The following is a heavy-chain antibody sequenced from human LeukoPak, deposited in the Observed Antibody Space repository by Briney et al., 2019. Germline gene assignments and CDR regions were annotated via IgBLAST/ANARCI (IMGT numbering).Heavy chain of an antibody. CDR3: ARDRPNYYGSDGHYYRRDGDY. J-gene: IGHJ4*02. CDR2: ITSRGEST. V-gene: IGHV3-23*01. CDR1: GFTCSIYA. D-gene: IGHD3-22*01. Sequence: GGSLRLXCAASGFTCSIYAMRWVRRAPGKGLQSVSSITSRGESTWYVDSVKGRFTITRDNSENTLYLQMHSLRAEDTAVYYCARDRPNYYGSDGHYYRRDGDYWGRGTLVSVSS.